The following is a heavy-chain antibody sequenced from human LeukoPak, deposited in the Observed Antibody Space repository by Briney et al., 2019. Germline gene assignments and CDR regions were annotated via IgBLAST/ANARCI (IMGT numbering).Heavy chain of an antibody. CDR1: GYSFSNYY. Sequence: GASVKVSCKASGYSFSNYYMHWVRHAPGQGLEWMGLINPSGGSTSYAQKFQGRVTMTRDMSTSTVYMELSSLRSEDTAVHYCARDYFPRWVADSEFFQHWGQGTLVTVSS. V-gene: IGHV1-46*01. CDR3: ARDYFPRWVADSEFFQH. J-gene: IGHJ1*01. D-gene: IGHD6-19*01. CDR2: INPSGGST.